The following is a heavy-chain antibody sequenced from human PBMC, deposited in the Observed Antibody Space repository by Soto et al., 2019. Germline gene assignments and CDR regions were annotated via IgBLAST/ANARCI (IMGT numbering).Heavy chain of an antibody. D-gene: IGHD2-15*01. J-gene: IGHJ4*02. Sequence: QITLKESGPTLVKPTQTLTLTCTFSGFSLSTSGVGVGWIRQPPGKALEWLALIYWDDDKRYSPSLKSRLTNTKDTSKNQLVLTMTNMDPVDTATYYCALIYCSGGSCFTTSSFDYWGQGTLVTVSS. CDR1: GFSLSTSGVG. CDR2: IYWDDDK. V-gene: IGHV2-5*02. CDR3: ALIYCSGGSCFTTSSFDY.